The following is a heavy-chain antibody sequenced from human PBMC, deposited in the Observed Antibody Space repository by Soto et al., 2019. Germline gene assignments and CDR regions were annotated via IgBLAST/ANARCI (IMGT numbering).Heavy chain of an antibody. Sequence: PGGSLRLSCAASGFSFSNYWMSWVRQAPGKGLEWVANIRRDGGEKFHLDSVKGRSTISRDNAKNLLYLQMDSLRVEDTAVYYCARDTGGACIGGACYAGAGWFDPWGRGTLVTVSS. J-gene: IGHJ5*02. CDR1: GFSFSNYW. D-gene: IGHD2-15*01. CDR3: ARDTGGACIGGACYAGAGWFDP. V-gene: IGHV3-7*01. CDR2: IRRDGGEK.